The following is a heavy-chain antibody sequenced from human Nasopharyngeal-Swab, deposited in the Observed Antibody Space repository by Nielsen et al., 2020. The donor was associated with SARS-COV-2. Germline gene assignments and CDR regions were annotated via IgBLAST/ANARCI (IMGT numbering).Heavy chain of an antibody. CDR2: ITWNGGI. Sequence: GGSLRLSCAASGFTYDDYAMHWVRQAPGKGLGWVSGITWNGGIGYADSVRGRFTISRDNARNSLYLQMNSLRPEDTALYYCTKGRADYSNPSFDNWGQGTLVTVS. J-gene: IGHJ4*02. V-gene: IGHV3-9*01. CDR1: GFTYDDYA. CDR3: TKGRADYSNPSFDN. D-gene: IGHD4-11*01.